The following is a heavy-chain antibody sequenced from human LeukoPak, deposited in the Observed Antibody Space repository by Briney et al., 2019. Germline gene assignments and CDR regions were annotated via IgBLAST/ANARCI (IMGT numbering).Heavy chain of an antibody. CDR1: GDSISYFY. D-gene: IGHD3-10*01. V-gene: IGHV4-39*07. CDR2: IYYSGST. Sequence: SETLSLTCSVSGDSISYFYWGWIRQPPGKGLEWIGSIYYSGSTYYNPSLKSRVTISVDTSKNQFSLKLSSVTAADTAVYYCARLRRGVLDYWGQGTLVTVSS. CDR3: ARLRRGVLDY. J-gene: IGHJ4*02.